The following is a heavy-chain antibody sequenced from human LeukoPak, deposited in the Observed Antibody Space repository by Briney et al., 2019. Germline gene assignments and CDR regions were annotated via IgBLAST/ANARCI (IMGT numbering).Heavy chain of an antibody. D-gene: IGHD3-10*01. J-gene: IGHJ4*02. V-gene: IGHV4-39*07. CDR1: GGAISSSDYY. CDR2: IYHSGSS. Sequence: PSETLSLTCTVSGGAISSSDYYWGWVRQPPGKGLEWIGSIYHSGSSYDNPSLKSRVTMSVDTSKNQFSLRLTSVTAADTAVYYCVRDPMNGSGNDWGQGTLVTVSS. CDR3: VRDPMNGSGND.